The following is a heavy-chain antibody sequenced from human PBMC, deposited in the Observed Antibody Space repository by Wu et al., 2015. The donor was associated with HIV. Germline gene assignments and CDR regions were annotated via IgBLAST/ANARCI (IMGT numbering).Heavy chain of an antibody. Sequence: CKASGYTFTSYGISWVRQAPGQGLEWMGWISAYNGNTNYAQKLQGRVTMTTDTSTSTAYMELRSLRSDDTAVYYCARERGGVVVINHDAFDIWGQGTMVTVSS. D-gene: IGHD3-22*01. CDR2: ISAYNGNT. V-gene: IGHV1-18*01. J-gene: IGHJ3*02. CDR3: ARERGGVVVINHDAFDI. CDR1: GYTFTSYG.